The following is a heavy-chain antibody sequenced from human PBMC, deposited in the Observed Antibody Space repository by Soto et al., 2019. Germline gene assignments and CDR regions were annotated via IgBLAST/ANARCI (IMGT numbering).Heavy chain of an antibody. V-gene: IGHV1-2*02. CDR3: AREGVLYLTTYYYYGMDV. J-gene: IGHJ6*02. CDR2: INPNSGGT. D-gene: IGHD4-4*01. Sequence: VKVSCKASXYTFTGYYMDXXRQAPGQGLEWMGWINPNSGGTNYAQKFQGRVTMTRDTSISTAYMELSRLRSDDTAVYYCAREGVLYLTTYYYYGMDVWGQGTTVTVSS. CDR1: XYTFTGYY.